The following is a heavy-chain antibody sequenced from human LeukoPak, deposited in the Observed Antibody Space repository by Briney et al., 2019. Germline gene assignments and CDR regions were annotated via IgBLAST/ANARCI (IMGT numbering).Heavy chain of an antibody. V-gene: IGHV3-7*01. CDR3: VRSQYSSSS. CDR2: IKQDVSEK. J-gene: IGHJ5*02. CDR1: GVSFTTDW. D-gene: IGHD6-13*01. Sequence: GGSLRLTCAASGVSFTTDWMGWVRQAPGKGLEWVANIKQDVSEKYYVDSVKGRVTISRDNAKNSLYLQMNSLRAEDTAVYYCVRSQYSSSSWGQGTLVTVSS.